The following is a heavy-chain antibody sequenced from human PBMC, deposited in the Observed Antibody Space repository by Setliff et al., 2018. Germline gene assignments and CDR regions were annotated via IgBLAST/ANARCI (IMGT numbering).Heavy chain of an antibody. CDR3: ARSPSSGAYWNPRPFYSDY. V-gene: IGHV4-61*09. D-gene: IGHD1-26*01. J-gene: IGHJ4*02. CDR1: GASITSGGFY. Sequence: SETLSLTCSVSGASITSGGFYRTWIRQPAGKGLEWIGHISPSGSTTYNPSVKSRVTISLDTSKNHFPLKLDSVTAADTALYYCARSPSSGAYWNPRPFYSDYWARGTLVTVSS. CDR2: ISPSGST.